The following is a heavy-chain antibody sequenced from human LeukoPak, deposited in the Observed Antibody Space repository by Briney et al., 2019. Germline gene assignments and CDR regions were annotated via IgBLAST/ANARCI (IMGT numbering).Heavy chain of an antibody. CDR2: ISYDGSNK. J-gene: IGHJ3*02. Sequence: GGSLRLSCAASGFTFSSYGMHWVRQAPGKGLEWVAVISYDGSNKYYADSVKGRFTISRDNSKNTLYLQMNSLRAEDTAVYYCAKCVNYYDSSGYSLDAFDIWGLGTIVTVSS. CDR3: AKCVNYYDSSGYSLDAFDI. D-gene: IGHD3-22*01. V-gene: IGHV3-30*18. CDR1: GFTFSSYG.